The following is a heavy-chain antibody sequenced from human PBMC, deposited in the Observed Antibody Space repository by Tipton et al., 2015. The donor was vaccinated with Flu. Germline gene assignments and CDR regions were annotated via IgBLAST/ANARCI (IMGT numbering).Heavy chain of an antibody. V-gene: IGHV3-7*01. D-gene: IGHD2/OR15-2a*01. CDR1: GFSFSSYC. CDR2: IKQDGSQI. Sequence: SLRLSCAASGFSFSSYCMSWVRQAPGKGLEWVANIKQDGSQIYYLYSVKVRFTISRDNAKNSLYLQLNSLRSEDTALYCCARRIGDFWGKGILVTVSS. CDR3: ARRIGDF. J-gene: IGHJ4*02.